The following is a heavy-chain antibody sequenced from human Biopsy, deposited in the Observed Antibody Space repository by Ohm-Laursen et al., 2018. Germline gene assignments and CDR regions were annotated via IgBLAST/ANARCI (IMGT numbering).Heavy chain of an antibody. J-gene: IGHJ5*02. CDR1: GDTISTYY. D-gene: IGHD3-22*01. CDR3: ARDYDTSGYYYVS. V-gene: IGHV4-39*01. Sequence: SDTLSLTCTDSGDTISTYYWNWIRQPPGKGLEWIGSIFYRGSTHYKPSLKSRVNISVDTSKNQFSLKLNSVTAADTAVYYCARDYDTSGYYYVSWGQGTLVTVSS. CDR2: IFYRGST.